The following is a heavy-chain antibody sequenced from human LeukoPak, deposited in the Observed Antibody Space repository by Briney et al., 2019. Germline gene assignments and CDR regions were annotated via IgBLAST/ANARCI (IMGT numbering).Heavy chain of an antibody. Sequence: SVKVSCKASGYTFTDYYMHCVRQAPGQGLEWMGRIIPILGIANYAQKFQGRVTITADKSTSTAYMELSSLRSEDTAVYYCARDIDSGAGSYWGQGTLVTVSS. CDR3: ARDIDSGAGSY. CDR2: IIPILGIA. D-gene: IGHD3-22*01. CDR1: GYTFTDYY. J-gene: IGHJ4*02. V-gene: IGHV1-69*04.